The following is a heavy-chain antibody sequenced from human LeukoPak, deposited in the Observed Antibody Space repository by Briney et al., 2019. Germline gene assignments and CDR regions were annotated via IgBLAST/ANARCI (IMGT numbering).Heavy chain of an antibody. CDR3: ARVNTVVSGPPILDY. D-gene: IGHD4-23*01. CDR2: IYHSGST. V-gene: IGHV4-30-2*01. Sequence: PSETLSLTCTVSGGSISSGGYYWSWIRQPPGKGLEWIGYIYHSGSTYYNPSLKSRVTISVDRSKNQFSLKLSSVTAADTAVYYCARVNTVVSGPPILDYWGQGTLVTVSS. CDR1: GGSISSGGYY. J-gene: IGHJ4*02.